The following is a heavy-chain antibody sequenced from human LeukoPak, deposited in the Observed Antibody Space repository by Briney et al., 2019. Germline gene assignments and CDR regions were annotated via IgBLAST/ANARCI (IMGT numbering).Heavy chain of an antibody. D-gene: IGHD1-26*01. J-gene: IGHJ4*02. V-gene: IGHV3-23*01. Sequence: GGSLRLSCAASGFTFSTSAMSWVRQAPGKGLEWVSTLTGGDGGTYYTDFVKGRFTICRDNSKHTLYLEMKSLRAEDTALYYCAKRLLVGTTVRPYFDYWGQGTPVTVSS. CDR1: GFTFSTSA. CDR3: AKRLLVGTTVRPYFDY. CDR2: LTGGDGGT.